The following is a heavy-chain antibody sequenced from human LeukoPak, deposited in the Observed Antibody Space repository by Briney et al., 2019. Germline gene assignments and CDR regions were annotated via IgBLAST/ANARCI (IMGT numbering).Heavy chain of an antibody. J-gene: IGHJ5*02. CDR1: GFTFSSYA. V-gene: IGHV3-23*01. D-gene: IGHD3-10*01. CDR2: ISGIGGST. CDR3: AKDHGSGRPLWFDP. Sequence: PGGTLRLSCAASGFTFSSYAMNWVRQAPGKGLEWVSGISGIGGSTYYADSVKGRFTISRDNSKSTLYLQMNSLRAEDTAVYYCAKDHGSGRPLWFDPWGQGTLVTVSS.